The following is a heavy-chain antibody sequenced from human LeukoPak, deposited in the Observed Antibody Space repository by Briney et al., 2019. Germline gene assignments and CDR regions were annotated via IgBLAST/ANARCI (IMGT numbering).Heavy chain of an antibody. J-gene: IGHJ6*03. CDR2: IYYTGST. Sequence: SETLSLTCTVSGGSISSYYWSWIRQPPGKGLEWIGYIYYTGSTNYNPSLKSRVTISVDTSKNQFSLKLSSVTAADTAVYYCARTYYYYYYMDVWGKGTTVTISS. CDR3: ARTYYYYYYMDV. V-gene: IGHV4-59*01. CDR1: GGSISSYY.